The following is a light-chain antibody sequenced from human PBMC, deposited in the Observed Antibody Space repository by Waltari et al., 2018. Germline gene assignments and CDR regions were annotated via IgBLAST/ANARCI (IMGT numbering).Light chain of an antibody. CDR3: STYLRSSAPVV. Sequence: QSALTQPASVSGSPGQSITISCTGSSSDIGTYDWVSWYQQHPGEAPKLMIYDVRQRPSGVSDRFSGSKAGNPASLTVSGLQAEDEADYYCSTYLRSSAPVVFGGGTKLTVL. J-gene: IGLJ2*01. CDR2: DVR. CDR1: SSDIGTYDW. V-gene: IGLV2-14*03.